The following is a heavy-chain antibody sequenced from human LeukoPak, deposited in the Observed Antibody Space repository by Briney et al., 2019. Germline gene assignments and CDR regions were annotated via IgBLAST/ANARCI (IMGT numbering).Heavy chain of an antibody. D-gene: IGHD1-7*01. CDR2: INPSGGST. CDR3: ARDLERYGLELSSLPGPTNQRYNWFDP. J-gene: IGHJ5*02. V-gene: IGHV1-46*01. CDR1: GYTFTSYY. Sequence: ASVKVSCTASGYTFTSYYMHWVRQAPGQGLEWMGIINPSGGSTSYAQKFQGRVTMTRDTSTSTVYMELSSLRAEDTAVYFCARDLERYGLELSSLPGPTNQRYNWFDPWGQGTLVTVSS.